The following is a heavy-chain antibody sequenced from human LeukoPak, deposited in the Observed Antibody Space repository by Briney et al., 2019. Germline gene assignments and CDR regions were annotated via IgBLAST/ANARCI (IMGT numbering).Heavy chain of an antibody. CDR3: ARDGPLGYCSSTSCYIGLDP. CDR1: GFTSDDYG. D-gene: IGHD2-2*02. Sequence: GGSLRLSCAASGFTSDDYGMTWVRQAPGKGLEWVSGIDWNGGSTSYADSVKGRFTISRDNAKNSLYLQMNSLRAEDTALYHCARDGPLGYCSSTSCYIGLDPWGQGTLVTVSS. V-gene: IGHV3-20*01. J-gene: IGHJ5*02. CDR2: IDWNGGST.